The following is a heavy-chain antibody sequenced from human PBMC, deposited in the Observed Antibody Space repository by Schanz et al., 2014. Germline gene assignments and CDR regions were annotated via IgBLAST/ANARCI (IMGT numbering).Heavy chain of an antibody. J-gene: IGHJ6*02. CDR2: VCYDGSKK. V-gene: IGHV3-33*06. CDR1: GFTSSSYG. Sequence: LVESGGGVVQPGRSLRLSCAASGFTSSSYGMHWVRQVPGKGLEWVAVVCYDGSKKYYADSVKGRFTTSRDNSKNTMYLQMNSLRAEDTAVYYCVKDLQRELLRDDHYYGMDVWGQGTTVTVSS. D-gene: IGHD1-26*01. CDR3: VKDLQRELLRDDHYYGMDV.